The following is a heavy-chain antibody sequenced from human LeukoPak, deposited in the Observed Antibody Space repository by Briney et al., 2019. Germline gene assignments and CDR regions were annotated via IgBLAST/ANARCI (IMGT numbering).Heavy chain of an antibody. Sequence: PSETLSLTCTVSGGSISSSSYYWGWIRQPPGKGLEWIGNIYHSGNTYYNSSLKSRVTISVDTSKNQFSLRLTSVTAADTAVYYCARGYCSGGSCYSLDYWGQGTLVTVSS. CDR2: IYHSGNT. CDR3: ARGYCSGGSCYSLDY. V-gene: IGHV4-39*07. CDR1: GGSISSSSYY. J-gene: IGHJ4*02. D-gene: IGHD2-15*01.